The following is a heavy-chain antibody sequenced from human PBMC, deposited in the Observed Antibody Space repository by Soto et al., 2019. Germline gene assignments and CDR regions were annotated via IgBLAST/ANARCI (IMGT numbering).Heavy chain of an antibody. CDR1: GGSISNNY. D-gene: IGHD2-2*01. Sequence: SETLSLTCTVSGGSISNNYWSWIRQPPGKGLEWIGYIYYSGSTNYNPSLKGRVTISVDTSRNQFSLKLSSVTAADTAVYYCARLSSWFDPWGQGTLVTVSS. CDR2: IYYSGST. J-gene: IGHJ5*02. V-gene: IGHV4-59*08. CDR3: ARLSSWFDP.